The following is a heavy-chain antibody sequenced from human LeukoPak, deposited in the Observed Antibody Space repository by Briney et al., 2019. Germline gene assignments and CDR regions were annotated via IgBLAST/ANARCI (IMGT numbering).Heavy chain of an antibody. CDR1: GGSISSSSYY. Sequence: SETLSLTCTVSGGSISSSSYYWGWIRQPPGKGLECIRRIYYSGSTYYNPSLKSRVTISVDTSKNQFSLKLSSVTAADTAVYYCSRRVTGSWFGEFTDYYFYYGMDVWGQGTTVTVSS. V-gene: IGHV4-39*01. J-gene: IGHJ6*02. D-gene: IGHD3-10*01. CDR3: SRRVTGSWFGEFTDYYFYYGMDV. CDR2: IYYSGST.